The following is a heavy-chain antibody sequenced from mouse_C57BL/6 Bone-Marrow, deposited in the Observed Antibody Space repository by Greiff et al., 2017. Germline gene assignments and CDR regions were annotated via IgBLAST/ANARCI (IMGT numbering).Heavy chain of an antibody. D-gene: IGHD2-2*01. V-gene: IGHV1-81*01. CDR1: GYTFTSYG. CDR3: ARNYGYQDWFAY. Sequence: VQLQQSGAELARPGASVKLSCKASGYTFTSYGISWVKQRTGQGLEWIGEIYPRSGNTYYNEQFKGKATLTADTSSSTAYLALRSLTSEDSAVYFCARNYGYQDWFAYWGQGTLVTVSA. CDR2: IYPRSGNT. J-gene: IGHJ3*01.